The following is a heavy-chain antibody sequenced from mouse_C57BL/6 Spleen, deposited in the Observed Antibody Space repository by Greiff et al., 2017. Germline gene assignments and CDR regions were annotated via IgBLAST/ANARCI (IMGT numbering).Heavy chain of an antibody. D-gene: IGHD1-1*01. Sequence: VQLQQSGPELVKPGDSVKISCKASGYSFTGYFMNWVMQSHGKSLEWIGRINPYNGDTFYNQKFKGKATLTVDKSSSTAHMELRSLTSEDSADYYCARSDYYGSSPLDYWGQGTTLTVSS. CDR1: GYSFTGYF. V-gene: IGHV1-20*01. CDR3: ARSDYYGSSPLDY. CDR2: INPYNGDT. J-gene: IGHJ2*01.